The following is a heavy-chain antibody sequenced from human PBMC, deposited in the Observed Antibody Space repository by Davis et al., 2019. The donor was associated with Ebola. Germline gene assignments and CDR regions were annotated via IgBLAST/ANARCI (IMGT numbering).Heavy chain of an antibody. D-gene: IGHD6-19*01. J-gene: IGHJ4*02. Sequence: SVTVSCKASGFILTNYAIHWVRQAPGQRLEWMGWVHGGNGNTKYSQRFQGRVTITTDTSASTVYLDLTSLRSDDTAVFYCARASFGYNSGWYADYWGPGSLVTVSS. CDR3: ARASFGYNSGWYADY. CDR2: VHGGNGNT. CDR1: GFILTNYA. V-gene: IGHV1-3*01.